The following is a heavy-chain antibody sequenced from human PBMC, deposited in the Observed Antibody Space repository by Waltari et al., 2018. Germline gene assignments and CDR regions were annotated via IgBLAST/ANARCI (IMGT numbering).Heavy chain of an antibody. Sequence: QLQLQESGPGLVKPSETLSLTCTVSGGSICSSSSYWGWIRQPPGKGLEWIGSIYYSGNTYYHPSLKSRGTISVDTSKNQFSLKLSSVTAADTAVYYCASFLLYGDYFDDWGQGTLVTVSS. D-gene: IGHD4-17*01. CDR2: IYYSGNT. CDR1: GGSICSSSSY. J-gene: IGHJ4*02. CDR3: ASFLLYGDYFDD. V-gene: IGHV4-39*01.